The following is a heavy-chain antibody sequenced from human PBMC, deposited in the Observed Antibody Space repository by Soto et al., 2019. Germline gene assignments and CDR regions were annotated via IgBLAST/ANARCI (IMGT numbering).Heavy chain of an antibody. J-gene: IGHJ4*02. CDR1: GFTFSDYY. CDR3: ARVGYSGYDSPSDSDY. CDR2: ISSSGSTI. D-gene: IGHD5-12*01. V-gene: IGHV3-11*01. Sequence: GGSLRLSCAASGFTFSDYYMSWIRQAPGKGLEWVSYISSSGSTIYYADSVKGRFTISRDNAKNSLYLQMNSLRAEDTAVYYCARVGYSGYDSPSDSDYWGQGTLVTVSS.